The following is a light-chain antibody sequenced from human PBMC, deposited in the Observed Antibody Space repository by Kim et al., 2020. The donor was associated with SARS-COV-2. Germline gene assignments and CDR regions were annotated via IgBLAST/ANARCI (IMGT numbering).Light chain of an antibody. J-gene: IGKJ3*01. Sequence: CAPAGDRVAITCLATENIKKSVNWYHQRPGKAPKLLIHGSSQVEPGVPSRFSGNGYGTQFSLFISTLQPEDIGTYYCQQYESTPTFGGGTQVDIK. CDR2: GSS. V-gene: IGKV1-33*01. CDR3: QQYESTPT. CDR1: ENIKKS.